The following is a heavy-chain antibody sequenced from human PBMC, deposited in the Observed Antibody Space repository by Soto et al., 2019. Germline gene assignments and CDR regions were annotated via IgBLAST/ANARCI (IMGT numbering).Heavy chain of an antibody. V-gene: IGHV3-73*01. CDR1: GFTFSGSA. Sequence: GGSLRLSCAASGFTFSGSAMHWVRQASGKGLEWVGRIRSRANSYATAYAASVKGRFTISRDDSKNTAYLQMNSLKTEDMAVYYCKVFWSGYYPHYMDVWGKGTTVTVSS. J-gene: IGHJ6*03. D-gene: IGHD3-3*01. CDR3: KVFWSGYYPHYMDV. CDR2: IRSRANSYAT.